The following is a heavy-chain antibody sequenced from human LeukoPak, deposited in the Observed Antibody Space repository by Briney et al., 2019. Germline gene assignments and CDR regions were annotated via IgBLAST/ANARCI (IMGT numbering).Heavy chain of an antibody. D-gene: IGHD3-3*01. J-gene: IGHJ5*02. CDR1: GGSFSGYY. CDR2: INHSGSA. CDR3: ARGGPRFLGRRCWFDP. V-gene: IGHV4-34*01. Sequence: SETLSLTCAVYGGSFSGYYWSWIRQPPGKGLEWIGEINHSGSANYNPSLKSRVTISVDTSKNQFSLKLSSVTAADTAVYYCARGGPRFLGRRCWFDPWGQGTLVTVSS.